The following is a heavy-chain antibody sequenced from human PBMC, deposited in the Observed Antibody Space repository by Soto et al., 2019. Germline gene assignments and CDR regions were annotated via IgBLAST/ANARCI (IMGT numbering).Heavy chain of an antibody. CDR2: IYPGDSDT. J-gene: IGHJ6*02. D-gene: IGHD3-9*01. Sequence: GESLKISCKGSGYSFTSYWIGWVRQMPGKGLEWMGTIYPGDSDTRYSPSFQGQVTISADKSISTAYLQWSSLKASDTAMYYCARHYDILTGSLYYYYGMDVWGQGTTVTV. CDR1: GYSFTSYW. V-gene: IGHV5-51*01. CDR3: ARHYDILTGSLYYYYGMDV.